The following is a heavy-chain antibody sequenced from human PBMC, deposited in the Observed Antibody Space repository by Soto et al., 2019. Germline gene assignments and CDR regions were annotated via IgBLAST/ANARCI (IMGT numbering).Heavy chain of an antibody. CDR1: GGSISSGDYY. CDR2: IYYSGST. Sequence: SETLSLTCTVSGGSISSGDYYWSWIRQPPGKGLEWIGYIYYSGSTYYNPSLKSRVTISVDTSKNQFSLKLSSVTAADTAVYYCARAGKTGTTFLFLWSAFDIWGQGTMVTVSS. D-gene: IGHD1-1*01. V-gene: IGHV4-30-4*01. J-gene: IGHJ3*02. CDR3: ARAGKTGTTFLFLWSAFDI.